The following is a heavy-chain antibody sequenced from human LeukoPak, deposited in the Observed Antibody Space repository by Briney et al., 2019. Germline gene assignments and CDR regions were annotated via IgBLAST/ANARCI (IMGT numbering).Heavy chain of an antibody. CDR3: ARGYLAAAGYYYYMDV. CDR2: IYSGGST. CDR1: GFTVSSNY. J-gene: IGHJ6*03. D-gene: IGHD6-13*01. V-gene: IGHV3-53*01. Sequence: GGSLRLSCAASGFTVSSNYMSWVRQAPGKGLEWVSVIYSGGSTYYADSVKGRFTISRDNSKNTLYLQMNSLRAEDTAVYYCARGYLAAAGYYYYMDVWGKGTTVTVSS.